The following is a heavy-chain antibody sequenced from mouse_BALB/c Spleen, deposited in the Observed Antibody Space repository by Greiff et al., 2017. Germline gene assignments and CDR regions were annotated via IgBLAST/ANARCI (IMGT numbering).Heavy chain of an antibody. CDR2: IWSGGST. V-gene: IGHV2-2*02. D-gene: IGHD1-1*01. J-gene: IGHJ4*01. CDR1: GFSLTSYG. Sequence: VKLMESGPGLVQPSQSLSITCTVSGFSLTSYGVHWVRQSPGKGLEWLGVIWSGGSTDYNAAFISRLSISKDNSKSQVFFKMNSLQANDTAIYYCARRGLGSSSYAMDYWGQGTSVTVSS. CDR3: ARRGLGSSSYAMDY.